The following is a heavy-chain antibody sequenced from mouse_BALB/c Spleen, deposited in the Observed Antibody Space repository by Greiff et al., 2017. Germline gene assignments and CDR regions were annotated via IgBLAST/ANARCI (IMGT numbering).Heavy chain of an antibody. D-gene: IGHD1-1*01. CDR2: ISYSGST. CDR1: GYSITSDYA. V-gene: IGHV3-2*02. CDR3: ARFITTVVATDYFDY. Sequence: EVQLQQSGPGLVKPSQSLSLTCTVTGYSITSDYAWNWIRQFPGNKLEWMGYISYSGSTSYNPSLKSRISITRDTSKNQFFLQLNSVTTEDTATYYCARFITTVVATDYFDYWGQGTTLTVSS. J-gene: IGHJ2*01.